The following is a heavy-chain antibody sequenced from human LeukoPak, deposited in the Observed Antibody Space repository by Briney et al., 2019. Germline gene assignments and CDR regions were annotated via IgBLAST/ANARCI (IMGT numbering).Heavy chain of an antibody. Sequence: GGSLRLSCAASGFTFRSSWMSWVRQAPGKGLEWVANIKQDGSEKYYVDSVKGRFTISRDNAKNSLYLQMNSLRAEDTAVYYCARVFEEMATIGTDYWGQGTLVTVSS. J-gene: IGHJ4*02. CDR2: IKQDGSEK. CDR1: GFTFRSSW. D-gene: IGHD5-24*01. V-gene: IGHV3-7*01. CDR3: ARVFEEMATIGTDY.